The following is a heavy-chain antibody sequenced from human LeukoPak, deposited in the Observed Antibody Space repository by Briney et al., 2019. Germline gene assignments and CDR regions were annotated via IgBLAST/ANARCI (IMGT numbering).Heavy chain of an antibody. D-gene: IGHD2-2*01. CDR1: GFIFSSYG. Sequence: GSLRLSCXASGFIFSSYGMHWVRQAPGKGLEWVAFIRYDGSNKYYADSVKGRFTISRDNSKNTLYLQMNSLRAEDTAVYYCAKALSIVVVPAAPLDWGQGTLVTVSS. CDR2: IRYDGSNK. CDR3: AKALSIVVVPAAPLD. V-gene: IGHV3-30*02. J-gene: IGHJ4*02.